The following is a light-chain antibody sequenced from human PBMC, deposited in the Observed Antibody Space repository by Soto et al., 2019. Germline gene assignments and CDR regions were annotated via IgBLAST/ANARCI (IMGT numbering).Light chain of an antibody. V-gene: IGKV1-5*01. CDR1: QSISSW. J-gene: IGKJ2*01. Sequence: DIQMTQSPSTLSASVGDRVTITCRASQSISSWLAWYQQKPGKAPKLLIYDASSLESGVPSRFSGSGSGTEFTLTISSLQPDDFATYYCQQRYTFGQGTKLEIK. CDR2: DAS. CDR3: QQRYT.